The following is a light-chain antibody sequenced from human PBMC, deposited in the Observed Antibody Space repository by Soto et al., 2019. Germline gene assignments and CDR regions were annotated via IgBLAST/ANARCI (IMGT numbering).Light chain of an antibody. CDR2: YAS. V-gene: IGKV3-15*01. Sequence: IVLTQSPATLSVSPGDRATLFCRASQSVSSNLAWYQQTPGQAPRLLIYYASTRATGIPARFSGSGSGIAFTLTISSLQSEDFAVYYCQQYNNWPIFTFGPGTKVDIK. J-gene: IGKJ3*01. CDR3: QQYNNWPIFT. CDR1: QSVSSN.